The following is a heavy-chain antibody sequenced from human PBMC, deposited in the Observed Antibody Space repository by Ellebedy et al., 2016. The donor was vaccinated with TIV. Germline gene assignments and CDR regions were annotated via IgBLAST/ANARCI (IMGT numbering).Heavy chain of an antibody. J-gene: IGHJ6*03. CDR1: GGTFSSYA. CDR2: IIPIFGTA. D-gene: IGHD2-2*01. V-gene: IGHV1-69*13. CDR3: RLATGVPADIDYYYYYMDV. Sequence: SVKVSXXASGGTFSSYAISWVRQAPGQGLEWMGGIIPIFGTANYAQKFQGRVTITADESTSTAYMELSSLRSEDTAVYYCRLATGVPADIDYYYYYMDVWGKGTTVTVSS.